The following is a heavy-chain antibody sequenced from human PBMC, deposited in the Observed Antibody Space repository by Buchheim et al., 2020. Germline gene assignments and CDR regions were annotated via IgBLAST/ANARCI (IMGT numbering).Heavy chain of an antibody. J-gene: IGHJ4*02. Sequence: EVQLVKSGGGLVQPGGSLRLSCAASGFTFSSYWMHWVRQAPGKGLVWVSRINSDGSSTSYADSVKGRFTISRDNAKNTLYLQMNSLRAEDTAVYYCARDPTYYYDSSGYYAREGYFDYWGQGTL. CDR1: GFTFSSYW. D-gene: IGHD3-22*01. V-gene: IGHV3-74*01. CDR2: INSDGSST. CDR3: ARDPTYYYDSSGYYAREGYFDY.